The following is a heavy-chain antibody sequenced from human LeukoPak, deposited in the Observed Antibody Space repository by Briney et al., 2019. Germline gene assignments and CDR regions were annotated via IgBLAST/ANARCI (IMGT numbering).Heavy chain of an antibody. CDR2: IRSTGDST. CDR3: AKDPNPSNSGYDPYYFDY. J-gene: IGHJ4*02. V-gene: IGHV3-64*01. Sequence: GGSLRLSCAASGFTFSNFAIHWVRQAPGKGLEFVSGIRSTGDSTYYANSAKGRFTISRDNSKNTLYLQMNSLRAEDTAVYYCAKDPNPSNSGYDPYYFDYWGQGTLVTVPS. D-gene: IGHD5-12*01. CDR1: GFTFSNFA.